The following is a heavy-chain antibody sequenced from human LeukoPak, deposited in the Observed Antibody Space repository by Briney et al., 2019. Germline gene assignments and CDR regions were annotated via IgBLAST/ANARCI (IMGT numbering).Heavy chain of an antibody. D-gene: IGHD6-19*01. CDR3: ARGTSSGWYKTSGHHQLNS. J-gene: IGHJ4*02. CDR2: IYYSGST. V-gene: IGHV4-39*01. CDR1: GGSISSSSYY. Sequence: SETLSLTCTVSGGSISSSSYYWGWIRQPPGKGLEWIGSIYYSGSTYYNPSLKSRVTISVDTSNNQSSLKPSSVTAADTAVYYCARGTSSGWYKTSGHHQLNSWGQGTLVTVSS.